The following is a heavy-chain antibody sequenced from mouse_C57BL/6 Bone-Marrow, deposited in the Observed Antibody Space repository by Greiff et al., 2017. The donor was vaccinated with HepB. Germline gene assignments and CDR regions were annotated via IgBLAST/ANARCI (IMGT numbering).Heavy chain of an antibody. CDR3: ARGGSYYGSSPAFDV. J-gene: IGHJ1*03. CDR2: IYPGDGDT. CDR1: GYAFSSSW. V-gene: IGHV1-82*01. Sequence: VQLQQSGPELVKPGASVKISCKASGYAFSSSWMNWVKQRPGKGLEWIGRIYPGDGDTNYNGKFKGKATLTADKSSSTAYMQLSSLTSEDSAVYFCARGGSYYGSSPAFDVWGTGTTVTVSS. D-gene: IGHD1-1*01.